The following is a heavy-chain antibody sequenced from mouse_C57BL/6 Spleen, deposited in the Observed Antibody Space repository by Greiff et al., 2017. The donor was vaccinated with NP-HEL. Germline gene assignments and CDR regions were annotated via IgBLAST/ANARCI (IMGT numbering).Heavy chain of an antibody. D-gene: IGHD4-1*01. CDR1: GYAFSSSW. CDR2: IYPGDGDT. Sequence: VVEPGASVKISCKASGYAFSSSWMNWVKQRPGKGLEWIGRIYPGDGDTNYNGKFKGKATLTADKSSSTAYMQLSSLTSEDSAVYFCARLGRGGYYFDYWGQGTTLTVSS. V-gene: IGHV1-82*01. J-gene: IGHJ2*01. CDR3: ARLGRGGYYFDY.